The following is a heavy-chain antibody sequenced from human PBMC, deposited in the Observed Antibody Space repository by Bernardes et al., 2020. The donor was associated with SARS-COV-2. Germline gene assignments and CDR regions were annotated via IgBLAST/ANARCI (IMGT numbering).Heavy chain of an antibody. D-gene: IGHD2-15*01. CDR2: IYPSGSS. Sequence: TLSLTCTVFGGSISSYYWTWIRQPAGKGLQWIGRIYPSGSSKYNPSLKSRVTISVDTSKNQFSLKLSSVTAADTAVYYCARPQEGRSSGAWFDPWGQGILVTVSS. CDR3: ARPQEGRSSGAWFDP. V-gene: IGHV4-4*07. J-gene: IGHJ5*02. CDR1: GGSISSYY.